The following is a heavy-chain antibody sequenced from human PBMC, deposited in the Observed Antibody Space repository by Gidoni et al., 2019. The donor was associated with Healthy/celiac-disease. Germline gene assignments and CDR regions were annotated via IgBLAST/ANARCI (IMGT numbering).Heavy chain of an antibody. V-gene: IGHV3-21*01. D-gene: IGHD4-17*01. Sequence: EVQLVESGGGLVKPGGSLRLSCAASGFTFSSYSMNWVRQAPGKGLEGVSSISSSSSYIYYADSVKGRFTISRDNAKNSLYLQMNSLRAEDTAVYYCARVPGDDYGDYVGIDYWGQGTLVTVSS. J-gene: IGHJ4*02. CDR2: ISSSSSYI. CDR3: ARVPGDDYGDYVGIDY. CDR1: GFTFSSYS.